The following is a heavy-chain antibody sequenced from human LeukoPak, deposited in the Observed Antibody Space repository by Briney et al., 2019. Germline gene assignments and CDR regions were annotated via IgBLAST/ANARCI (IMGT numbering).Heavy chain of an antibody. Sequence: ASVKVSCKASGYTFTSYDINWVRQATGQGLEWMGWMNPNSGNTGYAQKFQGRVTTTRDTSISTAYMELSRLRSDDTAVYYCARDTHYDFWSGYYRTFDYWGQGTLVTVSS. J-gene: IGHJ4*02. CDR3: ARDTHYDFWSGYYRTFDY. CDR2: MNPNSGNT. CDR1: GYTFTSYD. V-gene: IGHV1-8*01. D-gene: IGHD3-3*01.